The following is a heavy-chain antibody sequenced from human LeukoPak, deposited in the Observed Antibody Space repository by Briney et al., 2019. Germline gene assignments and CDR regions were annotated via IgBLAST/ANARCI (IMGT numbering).Heavy chain of an antibody. CDR3: ARTTTVTTYGPMDQ. D-gene: IGHD4-17*01. J-gene: IGHJ4*02. CDR2: ISSSSSAI. V-gene: IGHV3-48*02. CDR1: GFTFSSYS. Sequence: GGSLRLSCAASGFTFSSYSMNWVRQAPGKGLEWVSYISSSSSAIYYADSVKGRFTISRDNAKNSLYLQMNSLRDEDTAVYYCARTTTVTTYGPMDQWGQGTLVTVSS.